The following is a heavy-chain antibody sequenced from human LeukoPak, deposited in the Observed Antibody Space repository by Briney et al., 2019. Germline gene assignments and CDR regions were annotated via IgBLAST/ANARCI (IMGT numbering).Heavy chain of an antibody. CDR1: GFTFSSYA. D-gene: IGHD3-10*01. J-gene: IGHJ4*02. CDR2: ISGSGGST. V-gene: IGHV3-23*01. Sequence: GGSLRLSCAASGFTFSSYAISWVRQAPGKGLEWVSVISGSGGSTYYADSVKGRFTISRDNSKNTLYLQMNSLRAEDTAVYYCAKDLLRKEYYFDYWGQGTLVTVSS. CDR3: AKDLLRKEYYFDY.